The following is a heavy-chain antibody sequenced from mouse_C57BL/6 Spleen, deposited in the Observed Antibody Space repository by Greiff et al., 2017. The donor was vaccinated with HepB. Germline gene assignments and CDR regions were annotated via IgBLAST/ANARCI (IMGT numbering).Heavy chain of an antibody. CDR3: ARSEGLTGPWLAY. D-gene: IGHD4-1*01. J-gene: IGHJ3*01. V-gene: IGHV1-82*01. Sequence: VKLQESGPELVKPGASVKISCKASGYAFSSSWMNWVKQRPGKGLEWIGRIYPGDGDTNYNGKFKGKATLTADKSSSTAYMQLSSLTSEDSAVYLWARSEGLTGPWLAYWGQGTLVTVSA. CDR2: IYPGDGDT. CDR1: GYAFSSSW.